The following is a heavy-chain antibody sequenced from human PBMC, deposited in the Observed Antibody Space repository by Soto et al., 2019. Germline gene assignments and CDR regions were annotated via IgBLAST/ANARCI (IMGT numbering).Heavy chain of an antibody. Sequence: PGESLKISCKGSGYSFTSYWIGWVRQMPGKGLEWMGIIYPGDSDTRYSPSFQGQVTISADKSISTAYLQWSSLKASDTTMYYCASSKDSSGCYPVGMAVWGQGTTVTVSS. D-gene: IGHD6-19*01. J-gene: IGHJ6*02. CDR1: GYSFTSYW. CDR2: IYPGDSDT. V-gene: IGHV5-51*01. CDR3: ASSKDSSGCYPVGMAV.